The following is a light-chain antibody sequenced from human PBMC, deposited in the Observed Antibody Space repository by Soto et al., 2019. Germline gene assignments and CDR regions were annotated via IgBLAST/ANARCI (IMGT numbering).Light chain of an antibody. J-gene: IGLJ1*01. CDR1: SRDIGGYNA. Sequence: QSVLAQPASGSGSPGHTITISCSGTSRDIGGYNAVSWYQHHPGKAPKLIIYEVTHRPSGVSDRFSASKSGNTASLTISGLQAEGEADYYCNSFRVSHLYVFGPGTKVTVL. V-gene: IGLV2-14*01. CDR2: EVT. CDR3: NSFRVSHLYV.